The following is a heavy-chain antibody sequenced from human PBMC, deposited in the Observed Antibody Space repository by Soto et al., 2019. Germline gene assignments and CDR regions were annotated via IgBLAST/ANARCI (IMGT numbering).Heavy chain of an antibody. V-gene: IGHV3-74*01. CDR1: GFTFSSYW. Sequence: PGGSLRLSCAASGFTFSSYWMHWVRQAPGKGLVWVSRINSDGSSTSYADSVKGRFTISRDNAKNTLYLQMNSLRAEDTAVYYCAREYDYYYDYGMDVWGQGTTVTVSS. CDR3: AREYDYYYDYGMDV. J-gene: IGHJ6*02. CDR2: INSDGSST.